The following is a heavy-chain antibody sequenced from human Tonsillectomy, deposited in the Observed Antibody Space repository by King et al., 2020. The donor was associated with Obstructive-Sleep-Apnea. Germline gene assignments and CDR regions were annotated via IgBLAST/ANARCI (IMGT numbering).Heavy chain of an antibody. CDR1: AFSLSTTGVG. D-gene: IGHD3-9*01. CDR3: LQRLTNTIPAHIFGI. Sequence: ITLQESGHILMKPQQNLTLTCTLSAFSLSTTGVGLGWVRQPPGKALEWLAFVYWNEDDHYNPSLRSRLSITKDTSKNQVVLTMTNMDPVDTATYYCLQRLTNTIPAHIFGIWGQGKMVTVSS. CDR2: VYWNEDD. V-gene: IGHV2-5*01. J-gene: IGHJ3*02.